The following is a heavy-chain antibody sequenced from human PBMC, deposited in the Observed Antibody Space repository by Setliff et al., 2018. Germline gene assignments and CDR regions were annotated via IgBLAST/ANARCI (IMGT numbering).Heavy chain of an antibody. V-gene: IGHV4-39*01. J-gene: IGHJ5*02. CDR3: ARQRPLQLRPTVVLHWGWFDP. CDR1: GGSISSSSYY. D-gene: IGHD2-8*02. Sequence: PSETLSLTCTVSGGSISSSSYYWGWIRQPPGKGLEWIGSIYYSGSTYYNPSLKSRVTISVDTSKNQFSLKLSSVTAADTAVYYCARQRPLQLRPTVVLHWGWFDPWGQGTLVTVSS. CDR2: IYYSGST.